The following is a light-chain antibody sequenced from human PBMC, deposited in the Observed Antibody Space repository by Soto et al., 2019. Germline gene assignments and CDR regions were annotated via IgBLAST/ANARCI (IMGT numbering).Light chain of an antibody. CDR1: SSDVGGYNY. CDR2: EVS. V-gene: IGLV2-14*01. J-gene: IGLJ1*01. Sequence: QSVLTQPASVSGSPGQSITISCTGTSSDVGGYNYVSWYQQHPGKAPKLMIYEVSNRPSGVSNRFSGSKSGNTASLTISGLQAEDEADYDCSSYTSSSTYVFGTGTKV. CDR3: SSYTSSSTYV.